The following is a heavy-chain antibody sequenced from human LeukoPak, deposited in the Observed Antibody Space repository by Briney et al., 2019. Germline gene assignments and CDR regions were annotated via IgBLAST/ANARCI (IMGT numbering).Heavy chain of an antibody. Sequence: GGSLRLSCAASGFTVSRLCMSWVRQAPGKGLEWVAFLYTGDNTYYADSVKDRFTISRDNSKNTLYLQMNSLRAEDTAVYYCARDGGSGSPLGGHYYYGMDVWGQGTTVTVSS. J-gene: IGHJ6*02. D-gene: IGHD3-10*01. CDR2: LYTGDNT. CDR3: ARDGGSGSPLGGHYYYGMDV. V-gene: IGHV3-66*01. CDR1: GFTVSRLC.